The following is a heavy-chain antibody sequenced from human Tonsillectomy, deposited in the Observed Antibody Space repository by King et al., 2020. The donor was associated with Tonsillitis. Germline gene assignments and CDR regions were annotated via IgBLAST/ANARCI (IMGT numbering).Heavy chain of an antibody. CDR1: GYSFTNYW. CDR3: ARVDSRSRSRYYMDV. Sequence: QLVQSGAEVKKPGESLKISCKGSGYSFTNYWIAWVRQMPGQGLEWMGIIYPGNSDTRYSPSFQGQVTMSADKSISTAYLQWSSLKASDTAMYYCARVDSRSRSRYYMDVWGKGTTVTVSS. D-gene: IGHD6-6*01. V-gene: IGHV5-51*03. J-gene: IGHJ6*03. CDR2: IYPGNSDT.